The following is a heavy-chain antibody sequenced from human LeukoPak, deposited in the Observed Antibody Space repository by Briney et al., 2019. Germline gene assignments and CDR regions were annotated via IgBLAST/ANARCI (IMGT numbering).Heavy chain of an antibody. Sequence: GGSLRLSCAASGFTFSSYGMHWVRQAPGKGLEWVAVIWYDGSNKYYADSVKGRFTISRDNSKNTLYLQMNSLRAEDTAVYYCARWDYDILTGYYSPLDYWGQGTLVTVSS. V-gene: IGHV3-33*01. CDR2: IWYDGSNK. CDR1: GFTFSSYG. J-gene: IGHJ4*02. CDR3: ARWDYDILTGYYSPLDY. D-gene: IGHD3-9*01.